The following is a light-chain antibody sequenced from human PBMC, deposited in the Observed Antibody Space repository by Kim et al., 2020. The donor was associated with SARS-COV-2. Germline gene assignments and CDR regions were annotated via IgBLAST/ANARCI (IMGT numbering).Light chain of an antibody. Sequence: ASVGDRVTITCRASQSISTWLSWYQQKPGRASTLLIYRTSTPESGVPSTFSGSGSGTEFTLTISSLQPEDFATYYCQQYNIFPATFGQGTKVDIK. V-gene: IGKV1-5*03. J-gene: IGKJ1*01. CDR3: QQYNIFPAT. CDR1: QSISTW. CDR2: RTS.